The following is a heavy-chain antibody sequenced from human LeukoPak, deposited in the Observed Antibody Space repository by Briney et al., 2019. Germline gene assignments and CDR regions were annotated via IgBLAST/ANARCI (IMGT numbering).Heavy chain of an antibody. Sequence: GEPLKISWKGSGYSFTSYWIGWVRQIPGKGLEGMGIIYPGDSDNRYSPSVPGQVTISADNTINTAYLRCGSLKTSHTARYSFATPDIPTIWGQGTLVTVSS. CDR1: GYSFTSYW. CDR3: ATPDIPTI. CDR2: IYPGDSDN. J-gene: IGHJ4*02. D-gene: IGHD5-12*01. V-gene: IGHV5-51*01.